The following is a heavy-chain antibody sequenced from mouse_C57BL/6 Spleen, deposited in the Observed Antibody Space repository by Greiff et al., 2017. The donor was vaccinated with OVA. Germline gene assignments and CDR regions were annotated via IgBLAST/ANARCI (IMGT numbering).Heavy chain of an antibody. V-gene: IGHV1-4*01. CDR1: GYTFTSYT. J-gene: IGHJ2*01. Sequence: QVQLKQSGADLARPGASVKMSCKASGYTFTSYTMHWVNQRPGQGLEWIGYINTSSGYTKYNQKFKDKATLTADKSSSTAYMQLSSLTSEDTAVYYCAREGYGYDLYYFDYWGQGTTLTVSS. CDR2: INTSSGYT. CDR3: AREGYGYDLYYFDY. D-gene: IGHD2-2*01.